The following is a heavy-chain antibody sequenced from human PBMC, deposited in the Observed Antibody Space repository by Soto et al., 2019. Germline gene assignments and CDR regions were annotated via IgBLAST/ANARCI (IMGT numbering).Heavy chain of an antibody. CDR2: IWYDGSNK. CDR3: ARGGQWLPLDY. D-gene: IGHD6-19*01. Sequence: QVQLVESGGGVAQPGRSLRSSCAGSGFTSSGYGMTWVRRAQAKGLEWVAVIWYDGSNKYYADSVKGRFTISRDNSENTLYLQMNSLRAEDTAVYYCARGGQWLPLDYWGQGTLVTVSS. V-gene: IGHV3-33*01. CDR1: GFTSSGYG. J-gene: IGHJ4*02.